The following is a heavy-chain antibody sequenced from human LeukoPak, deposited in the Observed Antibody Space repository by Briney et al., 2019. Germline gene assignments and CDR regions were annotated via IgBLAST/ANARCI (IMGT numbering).Heavy chain of an antibody. CDR2: ISSSGSTI. CDR1: GFTFSDYY. J-gene: IGHJ6*02. V-gene: IGHV3-11*01. Sequence: GGSLRLSCAASGFTFSDYYMSWTRQAPGKGLEWVSYISSSGSTIYYADSVKGRFTISRDNAKNSLYLQMNSLRAEDTAVYYCATPQARPTAYYYYGMDVWGQGTTVTVSS. D-gene: IGHD5-18*01. CDR3: ATPQARPTAYYYYGMDV.